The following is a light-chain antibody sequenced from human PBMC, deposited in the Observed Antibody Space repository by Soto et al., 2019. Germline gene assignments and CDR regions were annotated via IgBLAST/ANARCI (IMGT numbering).Light chain of an antibody. CDR2: GAS. J-gene: IGKJ1*01. CDR1: QSVSNNY. V-gene: IGKV3-20*01. CDR3: QQYGSSGT. Sequence: EIVLTQSPGTLSLSPGERATLSCRASQSVSNNYLAWYQQKPGQAPRLLIYGASNRATGIPDRISGSGSGQDFTLTISRLEPEDVAVYYCQQYGSSGTFGQGTKVEIK.